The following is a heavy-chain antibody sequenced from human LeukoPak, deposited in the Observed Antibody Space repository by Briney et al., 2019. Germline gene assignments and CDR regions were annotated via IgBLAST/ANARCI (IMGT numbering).Heavy chain of an antibody. Sequence: GGSLRLSCTASGFTFGDYAMSWFRQAPGKGLEWVGFIRSKAYGGTTEYAASVKGRFTISRDDSKSIAYLQINSLKTEDTAMYYCTRDPARYCSSTSCYHNWGQGTLVTVSS. CDR3: TRDPARYCSSTSCYHN. D-gene: IGHD2-2*01. CDR1: GFTFGDYA. CDR2: IRSKAYGGTT. J-gene: IGHJ4*02. V-gene: IGHV3-49*03.